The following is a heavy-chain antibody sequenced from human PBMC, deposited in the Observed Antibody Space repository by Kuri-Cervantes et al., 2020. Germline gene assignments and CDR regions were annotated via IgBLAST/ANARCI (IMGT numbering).Heavy chain of an antibody. D-gene: IGHD2-15*01. J-gene: IGHJ4*02. Sequence: SETLSLTCTVSGGSTNSGDYYWTWIRQPPGKGLEWIGYIYDSGSTNYNPSLKSRVTISVDTSKNQFSLELSSVTAADTAVYYCARVRAFSCSGGSCYSDSYYFDYWGQGTLVTVSS. CDR1: GGSTNSGDYY. CDR3: ARVRAFSCSGGSCYSDSYYFDY. V-gene: IGHV4-61*08. CDR2: IYDSGST.